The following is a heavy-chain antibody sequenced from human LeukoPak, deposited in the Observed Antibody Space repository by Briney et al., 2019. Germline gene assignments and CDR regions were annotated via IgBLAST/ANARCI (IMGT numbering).Heavy chain of an antibody. D-gene: IGHD2-2*01. CDR1: GFTFSNFW. Sequence: PGGSLRLSCAASGFTFSNFWMHWVRQAPGKGLVWVSRINSDGSSTTYADSVKGRFTISRDNAKNSLYLQMNSLRAEDTAVYYCARDQRYCSSSSCPWEPFDYWGQGTLVTVSS. CDR3: ARDQRYCSSSSCPWEPFDY. CDR2: INSDGSST. V-gene: IGHV3-74*01. J-gene: IGHJ4*02.